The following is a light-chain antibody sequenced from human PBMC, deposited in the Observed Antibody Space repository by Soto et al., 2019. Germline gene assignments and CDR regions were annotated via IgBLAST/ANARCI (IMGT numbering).Light chain of an antibody. V-gene: IGKV3-20*01. CDR1: QSVSSSY. CDR3: QQYGSSPET. CDR2: GAS. J-gene: IGKJ2*01. Sequence: EIVLTQSRGTLSLSPGERAILSCRASQSVSSSYLAWYQQKPGQAPRLLIYGASSRATGIPDRFSGSGSGTDLTLTISRLEPEDFAVYYSQQYGSSPETFGQGTKLEIK.